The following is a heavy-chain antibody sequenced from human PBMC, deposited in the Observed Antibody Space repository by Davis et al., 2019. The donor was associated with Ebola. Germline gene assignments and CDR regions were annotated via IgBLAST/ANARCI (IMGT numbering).Heavy chain of an antibody. CDR2: ISSSSSYI. CDR1: GFTFSSYS. V-gene: IGHV3-21*01. J-gene: IGHJ6*02. Sequence: GESLKISCAASGFTFSSYSMNWVRQAPGKGLEWVSSISSSSSYIYYADSVKGRFTISRDNSKNTLYLQMNSLRAEDTAVYYCAREYGYYGMDVWGQGTTVTVSS. D-gene: IGHD4-17*01. CDR3: AREYGYYGMDV.